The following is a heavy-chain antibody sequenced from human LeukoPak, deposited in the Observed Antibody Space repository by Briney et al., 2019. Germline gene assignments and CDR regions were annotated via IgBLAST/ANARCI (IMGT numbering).Heavy chain of an antibody. J-gene: IGHJ4*02. CDR1: GFTFSSYA. Sequence: GGSLRLSCSASGFTFSSYAMHWVRQAPGKGLEWVAVISYDGSNKYYADSVKGRFTISRDNSKNTLYLQMNSLRAEDTAVYYCARASQYGSGSYEEYWGQGTLVTVSS. CDR2: ISYDGSNK. V-gene: IGHV3-30-3*01. CDR3: ARASQYGSGSYEEY. D-gene: IGHD3-10*01.